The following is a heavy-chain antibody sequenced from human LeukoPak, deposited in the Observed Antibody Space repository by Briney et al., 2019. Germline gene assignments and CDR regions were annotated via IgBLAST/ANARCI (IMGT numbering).Heavy chain of an antibody. J-gene: IGHJ4*02. CDR3: ARIWFGLRRLYYFDY. V-gene: IGHV4-59*01. CDR2: LYNNGST. Sequence: SETLSLTCTVSGGSISSYYWSWIRQPPGKGLEWIGYLYNNGSTNYNPSLKSRVTISVGTSKNQFSLKVTSVTAADTAVYFCARIWFGLRRLYYFDYWGQGTLVTVSS. CDR1: GGSISSYY. D-gene: IGHD3-10*01.